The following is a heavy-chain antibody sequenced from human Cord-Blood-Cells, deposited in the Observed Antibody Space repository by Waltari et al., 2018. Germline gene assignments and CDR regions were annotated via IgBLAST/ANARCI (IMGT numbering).Heavy chain of an antibody. CDR1: GGSIITPY. CDR3: ARTNNWNYVDY. D-gene: IGHD1-20*01. J-gene: IGHJ4*02. CDR2: IYYSGST. V-gene: IGHV4-59*11. Sequence: QVQLQESGPGLVKPSATLSLTCTVSGGSIITPYWRWIRQPPGKGLEWLGYIYYSGSTNYNPSLKSRVTISVDTSKNQFSLKLSSVTAADTAVYYCARTNNWNYVDYWGQGTLVTVSS.